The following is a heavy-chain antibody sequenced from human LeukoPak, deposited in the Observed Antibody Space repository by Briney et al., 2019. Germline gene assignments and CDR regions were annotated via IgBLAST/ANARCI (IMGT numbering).Heavy chain of an antibody. CDR2: INHSGST. D-gene: IGHD6-13*01. CDR3: ARVRSSSWNYYYYYMDV. CDR1: GGSFSGYY. Sequence: PSETLSLTCAVYGGSFSGYYWSWIRQPPGKGLEWIGEINHSGSTNYNPSLKSRVTISVDTSKNQFSLKLSSVTAADTAVYYCARVRSSSWNYYYYYMDVWGKGTTVTVSS. V-gene: IGHV4-34*01. J-gene: IGHJ6*03.